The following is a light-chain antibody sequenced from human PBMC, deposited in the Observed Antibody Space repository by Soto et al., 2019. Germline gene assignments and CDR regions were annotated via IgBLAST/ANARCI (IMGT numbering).Light chain of an antibody. CDR2: SND. Sequence: QLVLTQPPSASGTPGQSITISCSGSTANIGSNTVHWYQHLPGTAPELLIYSNDHRPSGVPDRFSGSKSGTSASLAISGLQSGDEADYYCAAWDDSLSGVVFGGGTKLTVL. CDR3: AAWDDSLSGVV. J-gene: IGLJ2*01. CDR1: TANIGSNT. V-gene: IGLV1-44*01.